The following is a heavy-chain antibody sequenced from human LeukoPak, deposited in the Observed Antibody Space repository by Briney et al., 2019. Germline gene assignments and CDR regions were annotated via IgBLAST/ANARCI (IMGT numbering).Heavy chain of an antibody. D-gene: IGHD6-19*01. Sequence: GGSLRLSCAASGVTFSSYSMNWVRQAPGKGLEWVSSISSSSSYIYYADSVKGRFTISRDNAKNSLYLQMNSLRAEDTAVYYCARVGSSGWYPDAFDIWGQGTMVTVSS. CDR3: ARVGSSGWYPDAFDI. V-gene: IGHV3-21*01. CDR1: GVTFSSYS. CDR2: ISSSSSYI. J-gene: IGHJ3*02.